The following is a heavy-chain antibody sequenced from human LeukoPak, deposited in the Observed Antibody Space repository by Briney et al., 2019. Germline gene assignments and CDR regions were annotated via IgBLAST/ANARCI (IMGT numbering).Heavy chain of an antibody. CDR3: ARGLIRYYYGSGSYSGSYYFDY. D-gene: IGHD3-10*01. Sequence: SETLSLTCTVSGGSISSSSYYWGWIRQPPGKGLEWIGSIYYSGSTYYNPSLKSRVTISVDTSKNQFSLKLSSVTAADTAVYYCARGLIRYYYGSGSYSGSYYFDYWGQGTLVTVSS. V-gene: IGHV4-39*01. CDR2: IYYSGST. CDR1: GGSISSSSYY. J-gene: IGHJ4*02.